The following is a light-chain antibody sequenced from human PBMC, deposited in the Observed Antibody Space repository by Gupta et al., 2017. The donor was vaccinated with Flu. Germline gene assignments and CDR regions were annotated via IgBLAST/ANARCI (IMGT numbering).Light chain of an antibody. CDR1: SNNVGNQV. CDR2: RNN. J-gene: IGLJ2*01. CDR3: SAWDSSLTAGL. Sequence: QEGLTQPPSVLKDLGRTAALTCTGNSNNVGNQVASWLQQHQRHPPKLQSFRNNNRPSGVSERFSASRSGNTASLTITGLQPEDEADYYCSAWDSSLTAGLFGGGTRLTVL. V-gene: IGLV10-54*01.